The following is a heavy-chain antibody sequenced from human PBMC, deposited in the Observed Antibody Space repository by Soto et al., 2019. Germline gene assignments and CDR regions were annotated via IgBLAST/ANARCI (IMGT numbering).Heavy chain of an antibody. CDR1: GGSISSNNYY. J-gene: IGHJ4*02. CDR3: AREFGGRYCSGGSCYIKKDFDY. Sequence: SETLSLTCTVSGGSISSNNYYWGWIRQPPGKGLEWIGSIYYSGSTYYNPSLKSRVTISADTSKNQFFLTLSSVTAADTAVYYCAREFGGRYCSGGSCYIKKDFDYWGQGTLVTVSS. D-gene: IGHD2-15*01. CDR2: IYYSGST. V-gene: IGHV4-39*02.